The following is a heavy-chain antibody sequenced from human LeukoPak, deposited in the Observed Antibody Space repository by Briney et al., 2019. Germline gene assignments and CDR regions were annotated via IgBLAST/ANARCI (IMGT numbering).Heavy chain of an antibody. V-gene: IGHV1-8*01. CDR3: ARGRTAMDADYYYYGMDV. CDR1: GYTFTSYD. Sequence: ASVKVSCKASGYTFTSYDINWVRQATGQGLEWMGWMNPNSGNTGYAQKFQGRVTMTRDTSISTAYMELSRLRSDDTAVYYCARGRTAMDADYYYYGMDVWGQGTTVTVSS. J-gene: IGHJ6*02. D-gene: IGHD5-18*01. CDR2: MNPNSGNT.